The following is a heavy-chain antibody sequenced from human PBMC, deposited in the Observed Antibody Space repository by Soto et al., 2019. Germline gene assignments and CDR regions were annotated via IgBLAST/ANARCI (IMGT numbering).Heavy chain of an antibody. J-gene: IGHJ3*02. D-gene: IGHD3-16*01. Sequence: EVQLVESGGGLVQPGGSLRLSCAASGFTFSSYWMHWVRQAPGKGLVWVSRINSDGSSTSYADSVKGRFTISRDNAKNTLYLQMNSLRAEDTAVYYWARDEGLSDAFDIWGQGTMVTVSS. CDR1: GFTFSSYW. V-gene: IGHV3-74*01. CDR3: ARDEGLSDAFDI. CDR2: INSDGSST.